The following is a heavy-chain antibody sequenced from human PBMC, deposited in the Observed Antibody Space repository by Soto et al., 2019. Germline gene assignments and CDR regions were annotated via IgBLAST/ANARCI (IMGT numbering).Heavy chain of an antibody. CDR3: ARLAEYCNGIKCYSNCDF. D-gene: IGHD2-15*01. CDR2: MNPSSGET. J-gene: IGHJ4*01. V-gene: IGHV1-8*01. Sequence: WASVKVSCKTSGYNFTNFDINWVRQAPGRGLVWMGWMNPSSGETGSAQNFQGRVTMTRDISTRTFFMQLTSLRSEDTAIYYCARLAEYCNGIKCYSNCDFWGRGTQVTVSS. CDR1: GYNFTNFD.